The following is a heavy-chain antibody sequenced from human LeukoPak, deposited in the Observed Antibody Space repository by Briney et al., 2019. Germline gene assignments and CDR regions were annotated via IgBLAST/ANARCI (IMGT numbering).Heavy chain of an antibody. Sequence: GASVKVSCKASGYTFTSYDINWVRQAPGQGLEWMGWMNPNSGNTGYAQKFQGRVTITRNTSISTAYMELRSLRSESTAVYYCARANYGDSGWFDPWGQGTLVTVPS. CDR2: MNPNSGNT. J-gene: IGHJ5*02. V-gene: IGHV1-8*03. CDR3: ARANYGDSGWFDP. D-gene: IGHD4-17*01. CDR1: GYTFTSYD.